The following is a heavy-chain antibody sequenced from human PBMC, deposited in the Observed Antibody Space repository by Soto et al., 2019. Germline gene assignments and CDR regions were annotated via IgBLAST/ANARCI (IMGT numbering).Heavy chain of an antibody. CDR1: GFPLSFLR. CDR2: ISRSSTGI. V-gene: IGHV3-48*02. J-gene: IGHJ6*02. D-gene: IGHD3-10*01. CDR3: ARAVTWGLDV. Sequence: EVQLVESGGGLYNLGGPLRLPCAPFGFPLSFLRLSGAGQAPGKGLEWVSYISRSSTGIHYADSVKGRFTISRDDATNSMHLQMNSLRDGDTAVYYCARAVTWGLDVWGQGTTVSISS.